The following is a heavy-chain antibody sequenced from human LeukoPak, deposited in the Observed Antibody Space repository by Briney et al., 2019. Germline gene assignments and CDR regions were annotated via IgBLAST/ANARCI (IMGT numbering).Heavy chain of an antibody. J-gene: IGHJ4*02. CDR2: IGKDGTGN. CDR1: GFSLSRYW. D-gene: IGHD2/OR15-2a*01. V-gene: IGHV3-7*01. CDR3: ARDLDFYATDY. Sequence: GGSLRLSCAASGFSLSRYWMSWVRQAPGKGLEWVANIGKDGTGNHYVDSVKGRFTISRDNAKNSLYLEMNSLRADDTAVYYCARDLDFYATDYWGQGTLVSVSS.